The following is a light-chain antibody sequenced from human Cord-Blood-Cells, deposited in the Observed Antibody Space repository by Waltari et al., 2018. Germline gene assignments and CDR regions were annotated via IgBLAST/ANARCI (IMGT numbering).Light chain of an antibody. CDR3: CSYAGV. J-gene: IGLJ3*02. CDR2: EGS. V-gene: IGLV2-23*01. CDR1: SSDVGSYNL. Sequence: QSALTQPASVSGSPGQPITISCTGTSSDVGSYNLVSWYQQHPGKAPKLMIDEGSKRPSGVSNRFSGSKSGNTASLTISGLQAEDEADYYCCSYAGVFGGGTKLTVL.